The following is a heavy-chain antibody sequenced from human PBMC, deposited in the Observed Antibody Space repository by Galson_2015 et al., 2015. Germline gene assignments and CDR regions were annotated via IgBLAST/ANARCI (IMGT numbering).Heavy chain of an antibody. J-gene: IGHJ2*01. CDR1: GGTFSSYA. CDR3: ARGGNSEVYWYFDL. CDR2: IIPIFGTT. Sequence: SVKVSCKASGGTFSSYAISWVRQAPGQGLEWMGGIIPIFGTTNYAQKFQGRVTITADESTSTAYMELSSLRSEDTAVYYCARGGNSEVYWYFDLWGRGTLVTVSS. D-gene: IGHD4-23*01. V-gene: IGHV1-69*13.